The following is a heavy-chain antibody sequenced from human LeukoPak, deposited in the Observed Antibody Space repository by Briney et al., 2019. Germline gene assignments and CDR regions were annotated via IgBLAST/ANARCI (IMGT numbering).Heavy chain of an antibody. J-gene: IGHJ3*02. V-gene: IGHV3-9*01. Sequence: GRSLRLSCAASGFTFDDYAMHWVRHAPGKGLEWVSGISWNSGNIAYADSVKGRFTISRDNAKNSLYLQMNSLRGEDTALYYCAKDRHDYGDYGLSSAFDIWGQGTMVTVSS. CDR2: ISWNSGNI. CDR3: AKDRHDYGDYGLSSAFDI. D-gene: IGHD4-17*01. CDR1: GFTFDDYA.